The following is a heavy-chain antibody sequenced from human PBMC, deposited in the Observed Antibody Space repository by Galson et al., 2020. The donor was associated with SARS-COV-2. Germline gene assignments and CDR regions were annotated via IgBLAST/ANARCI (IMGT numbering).Heavy chain of an antibody. CDR3: GRGSPCGCWNGDCFDY. CDR1: GFTFSSYA. CDR2: ISYDGSNK. J-gene: IGHJ4*02. V-gene: IGHV3-30*04. Sequence: GGSLRLSCAASGFTFSSYAMHWVRQAPGKGLEWVAVISYDGSNKYYADSVKGRFTISRDNSKNTLYLQMNSLRAEDTAVYYCGRGSPCGCWNGDCFDYWGQGTLVTVSS. D-gene: IGHD1-1*01.